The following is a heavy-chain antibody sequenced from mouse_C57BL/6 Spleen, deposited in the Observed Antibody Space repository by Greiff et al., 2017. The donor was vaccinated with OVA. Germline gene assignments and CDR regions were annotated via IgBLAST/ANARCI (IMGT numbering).Heavy chain of an antibody. V-gene: IGHV5-9*01. CDR1: GFTFSSYT. J-gene: IGHJ2*01. Sequence: EVQLVESGGGLVKPGGSLKLSCAASGFTFSSYTMSWVRQTPEKRLEWVATISGGGGNTYYPDSVKGRFTISRDNAKNTLYLQMSSLRSEDTALYYCARENYGNYFDYWGQGTTLTVSS. D-gene: IGHD2-1*01. CDR3: ARENYGNYFDY. CDR2: ISGGGGNT.